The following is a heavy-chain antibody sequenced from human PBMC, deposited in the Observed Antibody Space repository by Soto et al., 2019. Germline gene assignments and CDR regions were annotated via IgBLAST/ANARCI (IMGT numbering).Heavy chain of an antibody. Sequence: LSLTCPVSGVSSKSFYWSWIRQSPGKGLEWIGYIFDNGDVKYNPSLMSRLTMSIDMSKNEFSLRLESVTAADTAMYYCARGWGSKWYYFDSWGEGTLVTVSS. CDR1: GVSSKSFY. CDR2: IFDNGDV. CDR3: ARGWGSKWYYFDS. J-gene: IGHJ4*02. V-gene: IGHV4-59*01. D-gene: IGHD3-16*01.